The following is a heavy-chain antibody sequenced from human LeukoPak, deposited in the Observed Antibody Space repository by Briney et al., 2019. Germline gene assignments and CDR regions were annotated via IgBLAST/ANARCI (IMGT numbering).Heavy chain of an antibody. CDR1: GGSFSGYY. CDR2: INHSGST. Sequence: SETLSLTCAVYGGSFSGYYWSWIRQPPGKGLEWIGEINHSGSTNYNPSLKSRVTISVDTSKNQFSLKLSSVTAADTAVYYCARDEVRGYCSSTSCFDAFDIWGQGTMVTVSS. V-gene: IGHV4-34*01. CDR3: ARDEVRGYCSSTSCFDAFDI. J-gene: IGHJ3*02. D-gene: IGHD2-2*01.